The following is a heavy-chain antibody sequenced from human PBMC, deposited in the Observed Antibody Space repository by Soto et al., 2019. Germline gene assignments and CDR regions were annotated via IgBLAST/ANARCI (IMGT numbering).Heavy chain of an antibody. V-gene: IGHV3-21*01. CDR2: ISASSTYI. CDR1: GFIFSSYT. D-gene: IGHD5-12*01. J-gene: IGHJ4*02. Sequence: EVQLVESGGGLVKPGGSLRLSCAASGFIFSSYTMNWVRQAPGKGLEWVSSISASSTYIYYADSLKGRFTISRANAYNSRNLRLSSLRPEDTVVYYGARGWLRDPCMYWGQGTLLTVSS. CDR3: ARGWLRDPCMY.